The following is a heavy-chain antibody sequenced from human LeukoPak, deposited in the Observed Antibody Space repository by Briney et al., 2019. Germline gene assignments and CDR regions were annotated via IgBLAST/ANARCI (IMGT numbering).Heavy chain of an antibody. CDR3: ARDSETETGWYYYGMDV. D-gene: IGHD1-1*01. CDR1: GFIVSSNY. V-gene: IGHV3-53*01. J-gene: IGHJ6*02. CDR2: LYSGGSA. Sequence: PGGTLRLSCAASGFIVSSNYMNWVRQAPGKGLEWIAVLYSGGSAYYAGSVKGRFTISRDNSKNTLYLQIYSLRAEDTPIYYCARDSETETGWYYYGMDVWGQGTTVTVSS.